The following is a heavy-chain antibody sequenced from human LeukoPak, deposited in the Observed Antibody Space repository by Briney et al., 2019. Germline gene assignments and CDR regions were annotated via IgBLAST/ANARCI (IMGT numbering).Heavy chain of an antibody. D-gene: IGHD2-2*01. J-gene: IGHJ5*02. CDR2: IYSSEST. CDR1: GGSISSFS. CDR3: ARDLVSTSCSSTTRQNNWFDP. V-gene: IGHV4-4*07. Sequence: SETLSLTCTVSGGSISSFSWSWIRQSAGKGLEWIGHIYSSESTNYNPSLKSRVTMSVDSSKNQFSLRLTSLTAADTAVYYCARDLVSTSCSSTTRQNNWFDPWGQGILVTVSS.